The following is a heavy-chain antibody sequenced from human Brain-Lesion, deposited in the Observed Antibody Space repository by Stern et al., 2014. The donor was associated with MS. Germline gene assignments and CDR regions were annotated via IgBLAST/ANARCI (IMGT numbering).Heavy chain of an antibody. CDR3: ARVDTPLDYYYGMDV. Sequence: VQLVESGGGVVQPGRSLRLSCAASGLIFSNYAMHWVRQAPGKGLQWVAIISYDGSNKYYADSVKGRFTISRDNSKNTLYLQMNSLKSEDTAVYYCARVDTPLDYYYGMDVWGQGTTVTVS. CDR1: GLIFSNYA. CDR2: ISYDGSNK. V-gene: IGHV3-30*01. J-gene: IGHJ6*02. D-gene: IGHD5-18*01.